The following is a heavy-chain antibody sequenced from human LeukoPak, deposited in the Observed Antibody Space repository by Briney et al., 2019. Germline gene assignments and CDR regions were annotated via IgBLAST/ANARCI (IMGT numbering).Heavy chain of an antibody. CDR2: INPSGGST. V-gene: IGHV1-46*01. CDR1: GYTFTSYY. J-gene: IGHJ4*02. D-gene: IGHD4-17*01. CDR3: AISTVTRLYYFDY. Sequence: GAPVKVSCKASGYTFTSYYMHWVRQAPGQGLEWMGIINPSGGSTSYAQKFQGRVTMTRDMSTSTVYMELSSLRSEDTAVYYCAISTVTRLYYFDYWGQGTLVTVSS.